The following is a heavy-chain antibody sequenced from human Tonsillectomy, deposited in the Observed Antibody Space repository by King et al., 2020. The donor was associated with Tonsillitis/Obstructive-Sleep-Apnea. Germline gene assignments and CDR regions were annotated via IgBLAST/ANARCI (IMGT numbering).Heavy chain of an antibody. Sequence: VQLVESGGGVVQPGRSLRLSCAASGFTFSSYTMHWVRQAPGKGLEWVAVISYDGSNKYYADSVKGRLTISRDNSNNTLYVQMNSLRAEDTAVYYCARGGVYSGSLFDYWGQGTLVTVSS. CDR3: ARGGVYSGSLFDY. CDR2: ISYDGSNK. CDR1: GFTFSSYT. V-gene: IGHV3-30*04. D-gene: IGHD5-12*01. J-gene: IGHJ4*02.